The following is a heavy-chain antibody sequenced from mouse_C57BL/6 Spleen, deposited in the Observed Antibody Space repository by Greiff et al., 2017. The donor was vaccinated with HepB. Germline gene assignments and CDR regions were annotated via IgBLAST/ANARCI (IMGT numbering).Heavy chain of an antibody. J-gene: IGHJ3*01. V-gene: IGHV5-6*01. CDR1: GFTFSSYG. Sequence: EVQVVESGGDLVKPGGSLKLSCAASGFTFSSYGMSWVRQTPDKRLEWVATISSGGSYTYYPDSVKGRFTISRDNAKNTLYLQMSSLKSEDTAMYYCARHPDGYYPFAYWGQGTLVTVSA. CDR3: ARHPDGYYPFAY. CDR2: ISSGGSYT. D-gene: IGHD2-3*01.